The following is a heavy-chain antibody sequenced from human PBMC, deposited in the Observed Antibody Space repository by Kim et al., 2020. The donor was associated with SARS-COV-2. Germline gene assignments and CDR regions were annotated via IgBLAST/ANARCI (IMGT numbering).Heavy chain of an antibody. Sequence: SETLSLTCTVSGGSISSYYWSWIRQPPGKGLEWIGYIYYSGSTNYNPSLKSRVTISVDTSKNQFSLKLSSVTAADTAVYYCARDRRGWGGYGMDGWGQGT. CDR2: IYYSGST. J-gene: IGHJ6*02. CDR3: ARDRRGWGGYGMDG. V-gene: IGHV4-59*13. CDR1: GGSISSYY. D-gene: IGHD3-16*01.